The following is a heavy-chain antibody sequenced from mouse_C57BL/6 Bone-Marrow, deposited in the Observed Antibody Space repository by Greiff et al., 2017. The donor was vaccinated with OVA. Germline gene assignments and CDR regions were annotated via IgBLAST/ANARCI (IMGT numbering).Heavy chain of an antibody. CDR2: IHPNSGST. CDR3: PITTVVDWYFDV. D-gene: IGHD1-1*01. CDR1: GYTFTSYW. V-gene: IGHV1-64*01. Sequence: QVQLKQPGAELVKPGASVKLSCKASGYTFTSYWMHWVKQRPGQGLEWIGMIHPNSGSTNYNEKFKSKATLTVDKSSSTAYMQLSSLTSEDSAVYYCPITTVVDWYFDVWGTGTTVTVSS. J-gene: IGHJ1*03.